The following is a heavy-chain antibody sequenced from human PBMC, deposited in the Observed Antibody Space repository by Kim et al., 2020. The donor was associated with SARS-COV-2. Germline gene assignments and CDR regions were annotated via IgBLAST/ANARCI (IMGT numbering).Heavy chain of an antibody. CDR3: AKFMGSNLPTGGMDV. Sequence: GGSLRLSCVASGLIFSNYAFTWVRQAPGKGLEWVSGISGSGDVSHYADSVKGRFTTSRDNSKSTLYLLVDSLRAEDTAVYYCAKFMGSNLPTGGMDVWGQRTTLTV. J-gene: IGHJ6*02. CDR1: GLIFSNYA. D-gene: IGHD4-17*01. V-gene: IGHV3-23*01. CDR2: ISGSGDVS.